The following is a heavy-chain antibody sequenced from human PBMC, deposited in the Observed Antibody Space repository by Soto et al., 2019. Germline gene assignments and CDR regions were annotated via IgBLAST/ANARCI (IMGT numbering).Heavy chain of an antibody. J-gene: IGHJ4*02. V-gene: IGHV1-18*04. CDR2: ISAYNGNT. Sequence: ASVKVSCKASGYTFTSYGISWARQAPGQGLEWMGWISAYNGNTNYAQKLQGRVTMTTDTSTSTAYMELRSLRSDGTAVYYCARDGPHYYDSSGYSTYWGQGTLVTVSS. CDR1: GYTFTSYG. CDR3: ARDGPHYYDSSGYSTY. D-gene: IGHD3-22*01.